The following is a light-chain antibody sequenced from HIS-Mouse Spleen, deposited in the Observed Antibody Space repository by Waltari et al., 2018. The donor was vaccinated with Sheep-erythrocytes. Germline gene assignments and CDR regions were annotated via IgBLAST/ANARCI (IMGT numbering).Light chain of an antibody. J-gene: IGLJ1*01. Sequence: QSALTQPRSVSGSPGQSVTISCTGTSSDVGGYNYVSWYQQHPGKAPKPRIYYVSKRTSGVPERFSGSKSGNTASLTISGLQAEDEADYYCCSYAGSYNHVFATGTKVTVL. CDR1: SSDVGGYNY. CDR3: CSYAGSYNHV. CDR2: YVS. V-gene: IGLV2-11*01.